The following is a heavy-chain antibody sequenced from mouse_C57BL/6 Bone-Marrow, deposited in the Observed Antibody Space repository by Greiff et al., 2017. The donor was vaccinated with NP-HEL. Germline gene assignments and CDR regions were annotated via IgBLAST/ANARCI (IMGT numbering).Heavy chain of an antibody. CDR2: FHPYNDDT. CDR1: GYTFTTYP. Sequence: QVQLQQSGAELVKPGASVKMSCKASGYTFTTYPIEGVKQNHGKSLEWIGNFHPYNDDTEYNEKFKNKATLTVEKSSSTVYLELSRLTSDDSSVYYGARGGNYWYYFDYWGQGTTLTVSS. CDR3: ARGGNYWYYFDY. D-gene: IGHD2-1*01. J-gene: IGHJ2*01. V-gene: IGHV1-47*01.